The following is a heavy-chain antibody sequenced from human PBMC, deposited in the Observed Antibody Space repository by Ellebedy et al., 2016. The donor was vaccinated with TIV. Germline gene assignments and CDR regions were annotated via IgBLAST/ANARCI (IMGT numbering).Heavy chain of an antibody. V-gene: IGHV1-2*02. Sequence: AASVKVSCKASGYTFTGYYMHWVRQAPGQGLEWMGWINPNSGGTNYAQKFQGRVTMTRDTSISTAYMELSRLRSDDTAVYYCARIDSSSSPLGADYWGQGTLVTVSS. CDR3: ARIDSSSSPLGADY. CDR2: INPNSGGT. J-gene: IGHJ4*02. CDR1: GYTFTGYY. D-gene: IGHD6-13*01.